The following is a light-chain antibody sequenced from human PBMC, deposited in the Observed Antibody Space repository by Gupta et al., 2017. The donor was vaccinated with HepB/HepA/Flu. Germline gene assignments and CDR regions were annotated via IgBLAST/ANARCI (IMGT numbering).Light chain of an antibody. CDR3: VQALQSPLT. J-gene: IGKJ5*01. Sequence: DIVMTQSPLSLPVTPGEPASISCRSSKSLRHSNGYNSLDWYLQKPGQSPQLLIYFGSNRASGVPDRCSGSGSLTVCTRKISRVEAEDVGVYFCVQALQSPLTFGQGTRLEIK. V-gene: IGKV2-28*01. CDR2: FGS. CDR1: KSLRHSNGYNS.